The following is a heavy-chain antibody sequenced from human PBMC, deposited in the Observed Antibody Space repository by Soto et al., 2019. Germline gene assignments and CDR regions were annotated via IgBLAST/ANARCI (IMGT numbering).Heavy chain of an antibody. Sequence: AGGSLRLSCVASGFTFSGYGMNWVRQAPGKWLEWVAVISEDGGNKDYVDSVKGRFTISRDNAKNTMYLQMNSLRVEDSGVYFCAKFDLWGQGTLVTVSS. CDR1: GFTFSGYG. CDR2: ISEDGGNK. J-gene: IGHJ5*02. CDR3: AKFDL. V-gene: IGHV3-30*18.